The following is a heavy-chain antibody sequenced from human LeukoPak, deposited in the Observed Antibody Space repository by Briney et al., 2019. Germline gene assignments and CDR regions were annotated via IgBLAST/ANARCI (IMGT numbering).Heavy chain of an antibody. D-gene: IGHD6-19*01. V-gene: IGHV4-4*07. Sequence: SETLSLTCTVSGGSISSYYWSWIRQPAGKGLEWIGRIYTSGSTNYNPSLKSRVTMSVDTSKNQFSLKLSSVTAADTAVYYCAREPMEEQWLVNDAFDIWGQGTMVTVSP. CDR3: AREPMEEQWLVNDAFDI. CDR2: IYTSGST. CDR1: GGSISSYY. J-gene: IGHJ3*02.